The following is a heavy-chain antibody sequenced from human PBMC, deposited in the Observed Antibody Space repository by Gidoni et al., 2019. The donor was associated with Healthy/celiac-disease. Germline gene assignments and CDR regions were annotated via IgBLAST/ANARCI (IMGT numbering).Heavy chain of an antibody. CDR3: ANLTYCTGGSCPREDP. J-gene: IGHJ5*02. CDR2: IYYSGST. V-gene: IGHV4-39*07. D-gene: IGHD2-15*01. Sequence: QLQLQESGPGLVKISETLSLTCSGSGCSISSSSYYWGWLRQPPGKGLEWIGSIYYSGSTYYNTSLKSPVTISVDTSKNQFSLKLSSVTAADTAVYYCANLTYCTGGSCPREDPWGQGTLVTVSS. CDR1: GCSISSSSYY.